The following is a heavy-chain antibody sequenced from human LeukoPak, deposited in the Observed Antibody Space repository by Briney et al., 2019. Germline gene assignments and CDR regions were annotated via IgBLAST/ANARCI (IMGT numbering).Heavy chain of an antibody. V-gene: IGHV3-43*02. Sequence: PGGSLRLSCVASGLSFHDYAMHWVRQPPGKGLEWVSLITNNGGTTDYADSVKGRFTISRDNSKDSLYLQMNSLRTEDTAVYYCAKVSGMATQWGNFDYWGQGTLVTVSS. D-gene: IGHD3-16*01. J-gene: IGHJ4*02. CDR2: ITNNGGTT. CDR3: AKVSGMATQWGNFDY. CDR1: GLSFHDYA.